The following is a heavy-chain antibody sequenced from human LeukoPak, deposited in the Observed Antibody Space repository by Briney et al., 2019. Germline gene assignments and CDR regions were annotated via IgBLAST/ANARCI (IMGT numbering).Heavy chain of an antibody. CDR3: ARDGYCSGGSCPGFDY. V-gene: IGHV3-7*01. Sequence: GGSLRLSCAASGFTFSSYGMSWVRQAPGKGLEWVANIKQDGSEKYYVDSVKGRFTISRDNAKNSLYLQMNSLRAEDTAVYYCARDGYCSGGSCPGFDYWGQGTLVTVSS. CDR1: GFTFSSYG. J-gene: IGHJ4*02. D-gene: IGHD2-15*01. CDR2: IKQDGSEK.